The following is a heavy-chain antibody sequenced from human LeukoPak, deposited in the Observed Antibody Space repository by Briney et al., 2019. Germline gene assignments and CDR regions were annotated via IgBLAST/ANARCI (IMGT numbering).Heavy chain of an antibody. V-gene: IGHV4-34*01. CDR3: ARGRCSCWNGNRGKKDNWFDP. Sequence: PSETLSLTCAVYGVSFSGYYWSWIRQPPGKGLEWIGEINHSGSTNYNPSLKSRVTISVDTSKNQFSLKLSSVTAADTAVYYCARGRCSCWNGNRGKKDNWFDPWGQGTLVTVSS. CDR1: GVSFSGYY. CDR2: INHSGST. J-gene: IGHJ5*02. D-gene: IGHD1-1*01.